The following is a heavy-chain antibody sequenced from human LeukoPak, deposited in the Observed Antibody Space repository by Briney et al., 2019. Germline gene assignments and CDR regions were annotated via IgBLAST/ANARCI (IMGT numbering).Heavy chain of an antibody. CDR1: SVSISSYA. V-gene: IGHV3-64*01. D-gene: IGHD6-19*01. Sequence: GGSLSLSCAVSSVSISSYALHWVCLAPGKGLEYVSAISSNGGSTYYANSVKGRFTISRDNSKNTLYLQMGSLRAEDMAVYYCARGVLARGSSGCYFDYWGQGTLVTVSS. J-gene: IGHJ4*02. CDR3: ARGVLARGSSGCYFDY. CDR2: ISSNGGST.